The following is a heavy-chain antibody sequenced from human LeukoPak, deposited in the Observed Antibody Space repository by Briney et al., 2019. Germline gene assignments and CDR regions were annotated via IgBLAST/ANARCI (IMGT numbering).Heavy chain of an antibody. V-gene: IGHV1-2*02. D-gene: IGHD3-3*01. CDR1: GYTFTGYY. CDR3: ASQPPNFWSGSVDY. J-gene: IGHJ4*02. Sequence: GASVKVSCKASGYTFTGYYMHWVRQAPGQGLEWMGWINPNSGGTNYAQKFQGRVTKTRDTSISTAYMELSSLRSEDTAVYYCASQPPNFWSGSVDYWGQGTLVTVSS. CDR2: INPNSGGT.